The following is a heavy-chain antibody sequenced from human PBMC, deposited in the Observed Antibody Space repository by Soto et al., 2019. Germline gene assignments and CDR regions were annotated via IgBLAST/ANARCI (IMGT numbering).Heavy chain of an antibody. CDR1: VGTFSSYA. CDR2: IIPIFGTA. Sequence: QVQLVQSGAEVKKPGSSVKVSCKASVGTFSSYAIRWVRQAPGQGLEWMGGIIPIFGTANYAQKFQGRVTITADESTSTAYMELSSLRSEDTAVYYCARHVPAAGYYYGMDVWGQGTTVTVS. J-gene: IGHJ6*02. CDR3: ARHVPAAGYYYGMDV. D-gene: IGHD2-2*01. V-gene: IGHV1-69*12.